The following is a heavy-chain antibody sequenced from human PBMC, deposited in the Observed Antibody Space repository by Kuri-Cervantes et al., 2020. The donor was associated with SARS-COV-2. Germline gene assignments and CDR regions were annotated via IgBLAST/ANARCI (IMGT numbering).Heavy chain of an antibody. CDR3: ARVYNWNYFYLDY. D-gene: IGHD1-7*01. CDR1: GGSVTSNTYF. Sequence: GSLRLSCTVSGGSVTSNTYFWSWIRQPPGKGLEWIGYSSYSGSTNFNPSLKSRVTISVDTSRKQFSLKLSSVTAADTAVYYCARVYNWNYFYLDYWGRGTLVTVSS. V-gene: IGHV4-61*01. CDR2: SSYSGST. J-gene: IGHJ4*02.